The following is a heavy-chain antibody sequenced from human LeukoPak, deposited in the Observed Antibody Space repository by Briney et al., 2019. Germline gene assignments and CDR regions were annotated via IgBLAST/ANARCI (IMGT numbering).Heavy chain of an antibody. CDR3: ARAVAAMAALSY. V-gene: IGHV3-30*04. CDR2: ISYDGSNK. CDR1: GFTFSSYA. Sequence: GGSLRLSCAASGFTFSSYAMHWVRQALGKGLEWVAVISYDGSNKYYADSVKGRFTISRDNSKNTLYLQMNSLRAEDTAVYYCARAVAAMAALSYWGQGTLVTVSS. J-gene: IGHJ4*02. D-gene: IGHD2-15*01.